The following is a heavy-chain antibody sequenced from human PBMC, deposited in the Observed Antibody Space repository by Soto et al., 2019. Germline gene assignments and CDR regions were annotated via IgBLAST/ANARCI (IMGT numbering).Heavy chain of an antibody. J-gene: IGHJ6*02. CDR2: IIPIFGTA. CDR1: GGTFSSYA. CDR3: ARALRYFDWLLVYYYYYGMDV. V-gene: IGHV1-69*13. D-gene: IGHD3-9*01. Sequence: SVKVSCKASGGTFSSYAISWVRQAPGQGLEWMGGIIPIFGTANYAQKFQGRVTITADESTSTAYMELSSLRSEDTAVYYCARALRYFDWLLVYYYYYGMDVWGQGTTVTVSS.